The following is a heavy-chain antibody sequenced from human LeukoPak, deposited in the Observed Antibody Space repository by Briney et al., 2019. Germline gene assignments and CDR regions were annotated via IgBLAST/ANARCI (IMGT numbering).Heavy chain of an antibody. V-gene: IGHV3-30-3*01. Sequence: GRSLRLSCAASGFTFSSYAMHWVRQAPGKGLEWAAVISYDGSNKYYADSVKGRFTISRDNSKNTLYLQMNSLRAEDTAVYYCARDYGHYYDSSGSDYWGQGTLVTVSS. CDR3: ARDYGHYYDSSGSDY. J-gene: IGHJ4*02. D-gene: IGHD3-22*01. CDR1: GFTFSSYA. CDR2: ISYDGSNK.